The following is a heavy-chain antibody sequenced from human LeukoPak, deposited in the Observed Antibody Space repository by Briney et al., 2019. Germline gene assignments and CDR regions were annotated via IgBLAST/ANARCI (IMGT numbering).Heavy chain of an antibody. CDR3: AREYYYDSSGYSL. J-gene: IGHJ4*02. CDR1: GGSISSSSYY. D-gene: IGHD3-22*01. V-gene: IGHV4-39*07. Sequence: SETLSLTCTVSGGSISSSSYYWGWIRQPPGKGLEWIGSIYYSGSTYYNPSLKSRVTISVDTSKNQFSLELSSVTAADTAVYYCAREYYYDSSGYSLWGQGTLVTVSS. CDR2: IYYSGST.